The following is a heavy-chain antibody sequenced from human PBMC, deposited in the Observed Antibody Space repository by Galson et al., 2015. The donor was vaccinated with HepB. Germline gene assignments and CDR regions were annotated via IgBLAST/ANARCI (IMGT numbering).Heavy chain of an antibody. CDR2: ISYDVFNE. CDR3: AREVVDRYYGSGTDNLYYYGMDV. V-gene: IGHV3-30*04. D-gene: IGHD3-10*01. Sequence: SLRLSCAASGFTFSTYTLHWVRQAPGKGLEWVALISYDVFNEYYADSVKGRFTISRDNSKNTLYLQMNSLRAEDTAVYYCAREVVDRYYGSGTDNLYYYGMDVWGQGTTVTVSS. CDR1: GFTFSTYT. J-gene: IGHJ6*02.